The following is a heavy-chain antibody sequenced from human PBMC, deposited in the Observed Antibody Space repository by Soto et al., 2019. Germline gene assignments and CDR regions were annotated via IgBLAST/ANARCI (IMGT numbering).Heavy chain of an antibody. V-gene: IGHV1-18*01. D-gene: IGHD2-2*01. J-gene: IGHJ4*02. Sequence: ASVKVSYKVSGYTFTSYGMSWMRQAPGQGLEWMGWISTYNGNTNYAQNLQGRVSMTTDPSTSTAYMELRSLRSDDTAVYYCASRSGTYPYYIDYRGQGTLVTVSS. CDR3: ASRSGTYPYYIDY. CDR1: GYTFTSYG. CDR2: ISTYNGNT.